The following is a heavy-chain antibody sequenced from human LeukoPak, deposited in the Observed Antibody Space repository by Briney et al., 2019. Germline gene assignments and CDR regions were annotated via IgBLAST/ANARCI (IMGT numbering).Heavy chain of an antibody. V-gene: IGHV3-21*01. CDR3: ARAGPPPFDY. J-gene: IGHJ4*02. Sequence: GGSLRLSCAASGFTFSSYSMNWVRQAPGKGLEWVSSISSSSSYIYYAASVKGRFTISRDNAKNSLYLQMNSLRAEDTAVYYCARAGPPPFDYWGQGTLVTVSS. CDR2: ISSSSSYI. CDR1: GFTFSSYS. D-gene: IGHD2-8*02.